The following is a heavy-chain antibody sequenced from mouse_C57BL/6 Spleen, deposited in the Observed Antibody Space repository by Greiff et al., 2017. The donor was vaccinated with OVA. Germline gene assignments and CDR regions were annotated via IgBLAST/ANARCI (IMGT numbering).Heavy chain of an antibody. V-gene: IGHV14-4*01. CDR2: IDPENGDT. CDR1: GFNIKDDY. Sequence: EVKLMESGAELVRPGASVKLSCTASGFNIKDDYMHWVKQRPEQGLEWIGWIDPENGDTEYASKFQGKATITADTSSNTAYLQLSSLTSEDTAVYYCTTRYGSRNYWGQGTTLTVSS. J-gene: IGHJ2*01. CDR3: TTRYGSRNY. D-gene: IGHD1-1*01.